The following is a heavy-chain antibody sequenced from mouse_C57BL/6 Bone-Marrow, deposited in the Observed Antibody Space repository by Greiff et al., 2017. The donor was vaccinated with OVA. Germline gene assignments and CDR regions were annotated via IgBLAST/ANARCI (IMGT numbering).Heavy chain of an antibody. CDR1: GYTFTSYW. CDR2: IHPNSGST. V-gene: IGHV1-64*01. Sequence: QVQLQQPGAELVKPGASVKLSCKASGYTFTSYWMHWVKQRPGQGLEWIGMIHPNSGSTNYNEKFKSKATLTVDKSSSTAYMQLSSLTSEDSAVYYCARRGITTVVATDYWGQGTSVTVSS. CDR3: ARRGITTVVATDY. D-gene: IGHD1-1*01. J-gene: IGHJ4*01.